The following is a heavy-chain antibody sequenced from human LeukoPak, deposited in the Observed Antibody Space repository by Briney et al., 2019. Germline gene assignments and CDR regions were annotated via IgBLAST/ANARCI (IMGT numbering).Heavy chain of an antibody. V-gene: IGHV4-39*01. CDR3: ARLKMDTLAARVNAFDI. D-gene: IGHD6-25*01. CDR2: IRYLGST. J-gene: IGHJ3*02. CDR1: RGSMSSGTYY. Sequence: SETLSLTCTVSRGSMSSGTYYWGWIRQPPGKGLEWIASIRYLGSTFYNPSLQSRVTISVDTPKNQFSLKLSSVTAADTAVYYCARLKMDTLAARVNAFDIWGQGTMVTVSS.